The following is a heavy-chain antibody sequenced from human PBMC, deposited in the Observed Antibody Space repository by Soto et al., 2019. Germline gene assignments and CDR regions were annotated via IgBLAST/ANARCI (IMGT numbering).Heavy chain of an antibody. CDR2: VNDNWGT. Sequence: PSETLSLTCTVSGGSISSYYWSWIRQTPEKGLEWIGYVNDNWGTNYNPSLKSRLTISLETSKSQFSLRLSSVTAADTAVYYCARLGAFYQSIDPWGPGTLVTVSS. CDR3: ARLGAFYQSIDP. D-gene: IGHD3-3*02. CDR1: GGSISSYY. V-gene: IGHV4-59*08. J-gene: IGHJ5*02.